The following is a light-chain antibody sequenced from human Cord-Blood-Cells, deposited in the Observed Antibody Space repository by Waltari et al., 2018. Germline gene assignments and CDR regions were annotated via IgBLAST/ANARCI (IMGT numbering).Light chain of an antibody. V-gene: IGLV2-23*01. J-gene: IGLJ7*01. CDR3: CSYAGSSTV. CDR1: SSDVGSYNL. Sequence: QSALTQPASVSGSPGQSITISCTGTSSDVGSYNLVSWYQQHPGKAPKLMIYEGGKRPSGVSNRFSGSKSGNTASLTISGLQAEDEADYYCCSYAGSSTVFGGGTQLTVL. CDR2: EGG.